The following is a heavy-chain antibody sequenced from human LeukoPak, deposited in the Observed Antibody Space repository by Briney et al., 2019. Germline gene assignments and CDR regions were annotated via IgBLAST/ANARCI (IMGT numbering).Heavy chain of an antibody. CDR2: IYYSGST. CDR1: GGSISSYY. D-gene: IGHD3-10*01. J-gene: IGHJ5*02. V-gene: IGHV4-30-4*08. Sequence: SETLSLTCTVSGGSISSYYWSWIRQPPGKGLEWIGYIYYSGSTYYNPSLKSRVTISVDTSKNQFSLKLSSVTAADTAVYYCARALQLWFGEFDPWGQGTLVTVSS. CDR3: ARALQLWFGEFDP.